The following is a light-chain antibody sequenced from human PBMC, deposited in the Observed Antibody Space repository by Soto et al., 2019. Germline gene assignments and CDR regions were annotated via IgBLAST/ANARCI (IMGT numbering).Light chain of an antibody. CDR2: DVS. Sequence: QSALTQPRSVSGSPGQSVTIYCTGTSSDVGGYNYVSWYQQHPGKAPKVMIYDVSKRPSGVPDRFSGSKSGNTASLTISGLQAEDEADYYCCSYAGSYTEVFGTGTKVTVL. V-gene: IGLV2-11*01. CDR3: CSYAGSYTEV. J-gene: IGLJ1*01. CDR1: SSDVGGYNY.